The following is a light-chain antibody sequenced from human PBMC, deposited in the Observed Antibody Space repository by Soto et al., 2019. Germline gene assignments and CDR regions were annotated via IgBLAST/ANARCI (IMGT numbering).Light chain of an antibody. CDR3: QQSNSYPWT. J-gene: IGKJ1*01. V-gene: IGKV1-5*03. CDR1: QSISSW. Sequence: DIQMTQSPSTLSASVGDRVTITCRASQSISSWLAWYQQKPGKAPKLLIYKASSLESGVPSRFSGSGSGTEFTLTISSLQPDDFATYYFQQSNSYPWTFGKGTKVDIK. CDR2: KAS.